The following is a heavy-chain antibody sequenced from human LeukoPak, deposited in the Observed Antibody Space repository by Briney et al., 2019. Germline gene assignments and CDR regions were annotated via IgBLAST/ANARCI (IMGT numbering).Heavy chain of an antibody. Sequence: GRSLRLSCAASGFTFSNAWMSWVRQAPGKGLEWVGRIKSKTDGGTTDYAAPVKGRFTISRDDSKNTLYLQMNSLKTEDTAVYYCTTDGAGSDYGDSNDAFDIWGQGTMVTVSS. V-gene: IGHV3-15*01. CDR2: IKSKTDGGTT. D-gene: IGHD4-17*01. CDR3: TTDGAGSDYGDSNDAFDI. CDR1: GFTFSNAW. J-gene: IGHJ3*02.